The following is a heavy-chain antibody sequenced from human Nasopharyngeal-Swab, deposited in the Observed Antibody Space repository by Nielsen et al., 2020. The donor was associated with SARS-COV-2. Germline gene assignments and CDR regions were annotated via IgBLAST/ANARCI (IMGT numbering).Heavy chain of an antibody. CDR3: AKDCSSSWYTWGLFDY. D-gene: IGHD6-13*01. CDR1: GFTFDDYA. Sequence: GGSLRLSCAASGFTFDDYATHWVRQAPGKGLEWVSGISWNSGSIGYADSVKGRFTISRDNAKNSPYLQMNSLRAEDTALYYCAKDCSSSWYTWGLFDYWGQGTLVTVSS. V-gene: IGHV3-9*01. J-gene: IGHJ4*02. CDR2: ISWNSGSI.